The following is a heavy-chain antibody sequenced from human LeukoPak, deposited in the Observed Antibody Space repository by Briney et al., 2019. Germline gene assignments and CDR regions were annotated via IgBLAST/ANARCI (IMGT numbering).Heavy chain of an antibody. CDR1: GGTFSSYA. J-gene: IGHJ4*02. CDR2: IIPIFGAA. D-gene: IGHD6-25*01. CDR3: ARDRPATQGFDY. V-gene: IGHV1-69*13. Sequence: SVKVSCKASGGTFSSYAISWVRQAPGQGLEWMGGIIPIFGAANYAQKFQGRVTITADESTSTAYMELSSLRSEDTAVYYCARDRPATQGFDYWGQGTLVTVSS.